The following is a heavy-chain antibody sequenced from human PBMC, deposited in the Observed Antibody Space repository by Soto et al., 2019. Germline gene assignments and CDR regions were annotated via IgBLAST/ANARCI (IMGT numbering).Heavy chain of an antibody. D-gene: IGHD4-17*01. CDR2: IYSRGST. CDR3: ARRVEPDDGDWQYFDY. Sequence: QVHLQESGPGLVRPSQTLSLTCTVSGGSITSGDSYWSWIRQPPGKCLEWIGYIYSRGSTYYNPSLRSRLTISIDTSKDQFSLRLRSVTAADTAVYYCARRVEPDDGDWQYFDYWGQGTLLTVSS. V-gene: IGHV4-30-4*01. CDR1: GGSITSGDSY. J-gene: IGHJ4*02.